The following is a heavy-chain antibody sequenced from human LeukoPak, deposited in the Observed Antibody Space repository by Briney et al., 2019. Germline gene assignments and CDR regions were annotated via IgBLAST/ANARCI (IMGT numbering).Heavy chain of an antibody. V-gene: IGHV3-7*04. CDR2: IKKDGSEK. CDR1: GFTLSSYW. J-gene: IGHJ3*01. CDR3: ARDSGDYYVP. Sequence: GRSHRLSCAAAGFTLSSYWMSLARQAPGKGLEVVANIKKDGSEKYYVDSVKGRFTISRDNAKKSLYLQMNSLRAEDTAVYYCARDSGDYYVPWGQGTMVTVSS. D-gene: IGHD3-10*02.